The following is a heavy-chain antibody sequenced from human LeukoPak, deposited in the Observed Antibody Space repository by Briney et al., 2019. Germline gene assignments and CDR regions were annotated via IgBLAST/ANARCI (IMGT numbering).Heavy chain of an antibody. CDR3: ARGQLLLEGYFYYMAV. CDR2: VSDDGNKK. D-gene: IGHD2-2*01. V-gene: IGHV3-30-3*01. J-gene: IGHJ6*03. Sequence: GGSLRLSCAASGFTFSSYPMHWVRQAPGKGLEWVAVVSDDGNKKFDAAFVKGRFTISRDNSKNTLYLQMNSLRGEDTAVYYCARGQLLLEGYFYYMAVWGEGTTVAVSS. CDR1: GFTFSSYP.